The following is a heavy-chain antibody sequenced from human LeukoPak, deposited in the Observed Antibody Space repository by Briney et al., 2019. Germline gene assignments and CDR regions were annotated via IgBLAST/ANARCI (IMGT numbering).Heavy chain of an antibody. CDR1: GGSFSGYY. V-gene: IGHV4-34*01. D-gene: IGHD2-2*02. Sequence: SETLSLTCALYGGSFSGYYWSWIRQPPRKGLEWIGEINHSVSTNYNPSLKSRVTISVDTSKNQFSLKLSSVTAADTAVYYCARGEGGCSSTSCYTYPFDYWGQGTLVTVSS. CDR3: ARGEGGCSSTSCYTYPFDY. J-gene: IGHJ4*02. CDR2: INHSVST.